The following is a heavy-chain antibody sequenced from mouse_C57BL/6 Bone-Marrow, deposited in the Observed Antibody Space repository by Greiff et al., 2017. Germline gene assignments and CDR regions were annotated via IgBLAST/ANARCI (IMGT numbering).Heavy chain of an antibody. CDR1: GYAFSSSW. J-gene: IGHJ2*01. CDR2: IYPGDGDT. Sequence: VQLQQSGPELVKPGASVKISCKASGYAFSSSWMNWVKQRPGKGLEWIGRIYPGDGDTNYNGKFKGKATLTADKSSSTAYMPLSSLASEDSAVYFCARGGYYWGQGTTLTVSS. V-gene: IGHV1-82*01. CDR3: ARGGYY.